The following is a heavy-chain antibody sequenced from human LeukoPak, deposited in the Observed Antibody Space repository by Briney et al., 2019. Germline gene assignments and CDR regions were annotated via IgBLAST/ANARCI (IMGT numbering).Heavy chain of an antibody. D-gene: IGHD6-13*01. V-gene: IGHV4-34*01. J-gene: IGHJ6*03. CDR1: GGSFSGYY. CDR3: ARGRSSSYYSYYYMDV. CDR2: INHSGST. Sequence: PSETLSLTCAVYGGSFSGYYWSWIRQPPGKGLEWIGGINHSGSTNYNPSLKGRVTISVDTSKNQFSLKLSSVTAADTAVYYCARGRSSSYYSYYYMDVWGKGTTVTVSS.